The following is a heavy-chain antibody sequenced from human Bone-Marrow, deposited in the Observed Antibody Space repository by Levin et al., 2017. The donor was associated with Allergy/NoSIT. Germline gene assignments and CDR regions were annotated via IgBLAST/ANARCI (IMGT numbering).Heavy chain of an antibody. J-gene: IGHJ4*02. Sequence: GGSLRLSCAASGFTFSDHSMHWVRQSPGKGLEWVALISYDGTKEHYADSVKGRFTISRDNSKNTLYLQMESLIGDDTSVYLCAREYYAVPHFFDYWGQGALVIVSS. V-gene: IGHV3-30-3*01. CDR3: AREYYAVPHFFDY. D-gene: IGHD3-10*01. CDR2: ISYDGTKE. CDR1: GFTFSDHS.